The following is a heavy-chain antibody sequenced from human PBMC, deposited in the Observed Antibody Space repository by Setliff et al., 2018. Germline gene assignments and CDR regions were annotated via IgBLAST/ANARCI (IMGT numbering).Heavy chain of an antibody. CDR3: ARSDHLVVDGFDV. J-gene: IGHJ3*01. D-gene: IGHD3-16*01. V-gene: IGHV1-2*04. CDR2: INPKTGGT. CDR1: GYAFTDNY. Sequence: GASVKVSCKTSGYAFTDNYIHWVRQAPGQGLEWMGWINPKTGGTNLAQKFQGWVSMTRDTSITTAYMELSRLTSDDRAVYFCARSDHLVVDGFDVWGQGTMVTVSS.